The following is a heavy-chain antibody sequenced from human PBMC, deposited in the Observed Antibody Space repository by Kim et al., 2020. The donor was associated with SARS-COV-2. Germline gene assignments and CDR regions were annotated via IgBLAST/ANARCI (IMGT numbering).Heavy chain of an antibody. CDR3: AREDYYYGMDV. CDR2: K. V-gene: IGHV3-30*01. J-gene: IGHJ6*02. Sequence: KYYAGSVKGRFTISRDNSKNTLYLQMNSLRAEDTAVYYCAREDYYYGMDVWGQGTTVTVSS.